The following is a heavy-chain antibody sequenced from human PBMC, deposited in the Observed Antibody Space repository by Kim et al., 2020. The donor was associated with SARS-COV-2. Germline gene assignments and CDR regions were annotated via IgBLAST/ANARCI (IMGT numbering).Heavy chain of an antibody. D-gene: IGHD3-3*01. V-gene: IGHV1-69*13. J-gene: IGHJ6*02. CDR3: ARDDGYTIFGVANYGMDV. Sequence: SVKVSCKASGGTFSSYAISWVRQAPGQGLEWMGGIIPIFGTANYAQKFQGRVTITADESTSTAYMELSSLRSEDTAVYYCARDDGYTIFGVANYGMDVWGQGTTVTVSS. CDR2: IIPIFGTA. CDR1: GGTFSSYA.